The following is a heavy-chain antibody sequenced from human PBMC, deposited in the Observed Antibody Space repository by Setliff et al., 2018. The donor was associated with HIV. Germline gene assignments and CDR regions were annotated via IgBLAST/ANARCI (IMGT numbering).Heavy chain of an antibody. J-gene: IGHJ4*02. D-gene: IGHD3-16*01. V-gene: IGHV3-49*03. CDR3: TRDLGMGGYFDH. CDR1: GFPFGDYD. CDR2: IRSKAYGGTA. Sequence: GGSLRLSCAASGFPFGDYDMTWFRQVPGKEVEWVGFIRSKAYGGTAAYAASVKGRFSISRDDSKTIAYLQMNSLKAEDTGVYYCTRDLGMGGYFDHWGQGTLVTVSS.